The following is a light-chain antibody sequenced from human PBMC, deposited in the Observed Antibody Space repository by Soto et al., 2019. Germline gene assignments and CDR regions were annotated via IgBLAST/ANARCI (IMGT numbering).Light chain of an antibody. CDR3: QQYNKWYT. J-gene: IGKJ2*01. V-gene: IGKV3-15*01. CDR1: QSVSSK. CDR2: GAS. Sequence: EILMTQSPATLSVFPGERATLSCRASQSVSSKLAWYQQKPGQAPRLLIYGASTRATGIPARFSGSGSGTEFTLTISSLQSEDFAVYYCQQYNKWYTFGQGTKLEIK.